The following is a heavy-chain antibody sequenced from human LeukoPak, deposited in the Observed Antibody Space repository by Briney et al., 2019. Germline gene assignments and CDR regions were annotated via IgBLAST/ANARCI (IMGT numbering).Heavy chain of an antibody. CDR1: GLTFSSYA. CDR2: ISSNGGST. V-gene: IGHV3-64*01. Sequence: GGSLRLSCAASGLTFSSYAMHWVRQAPGKGLEYVSAISSNGGSTYYANSVKGRFTISRDNSKNTLYLQMGSLRAEDMAVYYCARAIGFRLRYYYYYMDVWGKGTTVTVSS. J-gene: IGHJ6*03. D-gene: IGHD5-12*01. CDR3: ARAIGFRLRYYYYYMDV.